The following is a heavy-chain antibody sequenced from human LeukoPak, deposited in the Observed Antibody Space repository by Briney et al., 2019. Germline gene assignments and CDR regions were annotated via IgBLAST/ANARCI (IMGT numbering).Heavy chain of an antibody. CDR3: VPQEDCSRTTCQFDY. CDR2: MNSDGSSI. CDR1: GFIYSNYW. Sequence: PGGSLRLSCAASGFIYSNYWMHWVRQAPGKGLVWVSRMNSDGSSISYPDSVKGRFTISRDNAKNTLYLQMNNLRPEDTAVYYCVPQEDCSRTTCQFDYWGQGTLVTVSS. D-gene: IGHD2-2*01. J-gene: IGHJ4*02. V-gene: IGHV3-74*01.